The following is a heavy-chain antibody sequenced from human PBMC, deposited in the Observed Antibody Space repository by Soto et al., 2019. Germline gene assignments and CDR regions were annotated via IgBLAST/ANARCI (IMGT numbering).Heavy chain of an antibody. Sequence: EVQLLESGGGLVQPGGSLRLSCAASGFTFSSYAMSWVRQAPGKGLEWVSAISGSGGSTYYADSVKGRFTISRDNSKNTLYLQMNSLRAEDTAVYYCAKDLYRESIVVVVAAPSNYYYGMDVWGQGTTVTVSS. CDR1: GFTFSSYA. J-gene: IGHJ6*02. CDR3: AKDLYRESIVVVVAAPSNYYYGMDV. D-gene: IGHD2-15*01. CDR2: ISGSGGST. V-gene: IGHV3-23*01.